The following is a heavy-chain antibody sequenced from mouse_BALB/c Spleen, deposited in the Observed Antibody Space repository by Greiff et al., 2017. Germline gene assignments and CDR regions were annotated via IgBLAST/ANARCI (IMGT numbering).Heavy chain of an antibody. Sequence: VQLQESGAELVRPGSSVKISCKASGYAFSSYWMNWVKQRPGQGLEWIGQIYPGDGDTNYNGKFKGKATLTADKSSSTAYMQLSSLTSEDSAVYYCARGRGYDPYFDYWGQGTTLTVSS. V-gene: IGHV1-80*01. CDR3: ARGRGYDPYFDY. J-gene: IGHJ2*01. D-gene: IGHD2-14*01. CDR2: IYPGDGDT. CDR1: GYAFSSYW.